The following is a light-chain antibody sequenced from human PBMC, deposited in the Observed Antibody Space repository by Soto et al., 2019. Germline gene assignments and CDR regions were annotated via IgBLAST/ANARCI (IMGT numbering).Light chain of an antibody. V-gene: IGKV3-20*01. Sequence: DIVLTQSPGTLSLSPGERATLSCRASQSISNSYLAGFQQKPGESPRLLIYGASSRPTGIPDRFSGSGSGTYFTLAISRLEPEDFALYYCQQYGSAPFTFGGGTKVEIK. CDR3: QQYGSAPFT. CDR1: QSISNSY. CDR2: GAS. J-gene: IGKJ4*01.